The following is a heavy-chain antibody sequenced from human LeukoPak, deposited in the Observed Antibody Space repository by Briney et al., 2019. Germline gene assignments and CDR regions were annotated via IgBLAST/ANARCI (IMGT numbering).Heavy chain of an antibody. D-gene: IGHD2-2*02. J-gene: IGHJ3*02. Sequence: ASVKVSCKASGYTFTSYSINWVRRAPGQGLEWMAWISAYNGNTNYAQKFQGRVTLSRDTSTSTAYMELRSLRSDDTAVYFCARGMSGYTEDPFDIWGQGTVVTVSS. CDR2: ISAYNGNT. CDR1: GYTFTSYS. V-gene: IGHV1-18*01. CDR3: ARGMSGYTEDPFDI.